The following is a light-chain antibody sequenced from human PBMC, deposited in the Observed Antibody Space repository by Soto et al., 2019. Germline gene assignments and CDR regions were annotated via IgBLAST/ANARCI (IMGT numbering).Light chain of an antibody. CDR2: AAS. CDR1: QGIRNF. J-gene: IGKJ3*01. CDR3: QKYSSVPV. V-gene: IGKV1-27*01. Sequence: DIQMTQSPTSLSASVGDRVTITCRASQGIRNFVAWYQQKPGKAPKLLIYAASTLQSGVPSRFSGSGSGTEFTLTNNSLQPEDVATYSCQKYSSVPVFGPGTKVEIK.